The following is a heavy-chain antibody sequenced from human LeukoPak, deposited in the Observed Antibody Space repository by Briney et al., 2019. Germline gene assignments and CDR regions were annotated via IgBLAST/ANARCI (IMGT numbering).Heavy chain of an antibody. Sequence: SETLSLTCTVSGGSISSGGYSWSWIRQPPGKGLEWIGYIYYSGSTNYNPSLKSRVTISVDTSKNQFSLKLSSVTAADTAVYYCARVYYDYVWGSYRYGVFDYWGQGTLVTVSS. CDR3: ARVYYDYVWGSYRYGVFDY. J-gene: IGHJ4*02. CDR1: GGSISSGGYS. D-gene: IGHD3-16*02. V-gene: IGHV4-61*08. CDR2: IYYSGST.